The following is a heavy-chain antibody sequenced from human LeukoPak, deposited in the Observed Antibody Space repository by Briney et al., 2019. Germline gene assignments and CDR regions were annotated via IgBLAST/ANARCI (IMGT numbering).Heavy chain of an antibody. Sequence: ASVTVSCKASGYTFTSYDINWVRQAPGQGLEWLGWMNPNSGNTGYAQKFQGRVTMTRDTSISTAYMELNSLRPEDTAVYYCARDLYCSGGSCHSPAGRTYDYWGQGTLVTVSS. J-gene: IGHJ4*02. CDR2: MNPNSGNT. CDR3: ARDLYCSGGSCHSPAGRTYDY. V-gene: IGHV1-8*01. D-gene: IGHD2-15*01. CDR1: GYTFTSYD.